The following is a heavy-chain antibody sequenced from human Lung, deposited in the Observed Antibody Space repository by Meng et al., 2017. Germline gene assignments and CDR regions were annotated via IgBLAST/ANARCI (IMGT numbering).Heavy chain of an antibody. CDR3: ATRGNPYLNC. Sequence: QGQLVKSGAEVQKSGSSVKVACEASGYTLSSDGCSWVRQAPGQGLEWLGWINTYNGKTDYAQKFQGRITMATDTFTSTAYMELRNLRSDDTAVYYCATRGNPYLNCWGQGTLVTVSS. CDR2: INTYNGKT. CDR1: GYTLSSDG. V-gene: IGHV1-18*01. J-gene: IGHJ4*02.